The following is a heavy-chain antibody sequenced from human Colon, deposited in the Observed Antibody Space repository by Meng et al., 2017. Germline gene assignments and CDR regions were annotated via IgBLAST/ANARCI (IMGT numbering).Heavy chain of an antibody. CDR1: GGSVSSAAYQ. Sequence: QAPLQEARPGLVRPLETLSLMCTVSGGSVSSAAYQWGWIRQPPGKGLEWIGYAANSFDPSPNYNPSLKSRVTISLDTPKNQFSLKLTSVTAADTAVYYCARDYWGSLDYWGQGILVTVSS. CDR2: AANSFDPSP. V-gene: IGHV4-61*08. J-gene: IGHJ4*02. D-gene: IGHD7-27*01. CDR3: ARDYWGSLDY.